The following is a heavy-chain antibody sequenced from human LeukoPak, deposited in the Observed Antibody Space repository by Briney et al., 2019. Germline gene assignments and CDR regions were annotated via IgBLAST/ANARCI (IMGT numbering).Heavy chain of an antibody. D-gene: IGHD6-13*01. CDR2: ISSSKTYI. J-gene: IGHJ6*03. V-gene: IGHV3-21*01. Sequence: GGSLRLSCAASGLTFSSYSMSWVRQAPGKGLEWVSSISSSKTYIYYADSVKGRFTISRDNVKNSLYLQMNSLRAEDTAVYYCARVTSGITGGTYYYYYMDVWGKGTTVTVSS. CDR3: ARVTSGITGGTYYYYYMDV. CDR1: GLTFSSYS.